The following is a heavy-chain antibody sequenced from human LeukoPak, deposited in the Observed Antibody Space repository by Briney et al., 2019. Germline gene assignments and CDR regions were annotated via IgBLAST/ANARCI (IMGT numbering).Heavy chain of an antibody. CDR1: GFTFSDYG. CDR3: ARDGNYRVPDDF. V-gene: IGHV3-30*02. J-gene: IGHJ3*01. CDR2: IRYDGSGK. D-gene: IGHD3-10*01. Sequence: GGSLRLSCAVSGFTFSDYGMHWFRQAPGKGLEWATFIRYDGSGKYYADSVKGRFTVSRDNSKNTLYLQMNSLRAEDTAVYYCARDGNYRVPDDFWGQGTMVTVSS.